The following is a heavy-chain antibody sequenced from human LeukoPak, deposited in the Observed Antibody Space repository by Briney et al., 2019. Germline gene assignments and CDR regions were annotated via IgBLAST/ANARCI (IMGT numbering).Heavy chain of an antibody. J-gene: IGHJ4*02. CDR2: VYYSGVT. CDR1: GGSTGSDY. D-gene: IGHD2-15*01. V-gene: IGHV4-59*08. Sequence: SETLSPTCTVSGGSTGSDYWSWIRQPPGKGLEWIAYVYYSGVTSYNPSLKSRVAISIDTSKNQFSLNLSSVTAADTAVYYCARLSLHCSGGSCYRGAFDSWGQGTLVTVSS. CDR3: ARLSLHCSGGSCYRGAFDS.